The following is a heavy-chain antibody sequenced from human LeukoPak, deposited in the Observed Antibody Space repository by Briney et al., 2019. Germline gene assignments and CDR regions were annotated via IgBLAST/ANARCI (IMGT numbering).Heavy chain of an antibody. D-gene: IGHD1-1*01. J-gene: IGHJ4*02. Sequence: GGSLRLSCAASGFTFSDYYVSWIRQAPGKGLEWVAVISYDGSNKYYADSVKGRFTISRDNSKNTLYLQMNSLRAEDTAVYYCAKDGWPTGTKYYFDYWGQGTLVTVSS. CDR2: ISYDGSNK. CDR1: GFTFSDYY. CDR3: AKDGWPTGTKYYFDY. V-gene: IGHV3-30*18.